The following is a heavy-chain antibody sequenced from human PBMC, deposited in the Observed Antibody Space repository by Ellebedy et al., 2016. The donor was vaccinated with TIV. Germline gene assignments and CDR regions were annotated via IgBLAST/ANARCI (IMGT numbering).Heavy chain of an antibody. CDR3: AKDRAVAGRRGGGAFDI. D-gene: IGHD6-19*01. V-gene: IGHV3-30*02. J-gene: IGHJ3*02. Sequence: GESLKISCAASGFTFSSYGMHWVRQAPGKGLEWVAFIRYDGSNKYYADSVKGRFTISRDNSKNTLYLQMNSLRAEDTAVYYCAKDRAVAGRRGGGAFDIWGQGTMVTVSS. CDR2: IRYDGSNK. CDR1: GFTFSSYG.